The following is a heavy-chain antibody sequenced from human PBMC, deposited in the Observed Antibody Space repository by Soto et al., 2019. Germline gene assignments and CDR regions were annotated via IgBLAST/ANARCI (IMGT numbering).Heavy chain of an antibody. CDR3: AKTEGYCCITICYYYYMDV. CDR2: ISGSGGST. CDR1: GFTFSSYA. D-gene: IGHD2-2*01. Sequence: EVQLLESGGRLVQPGGSLRLSCAASGFTFSSYAMSWVRQAPGKGLEWVSVISGSGGSTYYADSVKGRFTISRDNSKNTLYLQMNSLRAEDTAVYYCAKTEGYCCITICYYYYMDVWGKGTTVTVSS. V-gene: IGHV3-23*01. J-gene: IGHJ6*03.